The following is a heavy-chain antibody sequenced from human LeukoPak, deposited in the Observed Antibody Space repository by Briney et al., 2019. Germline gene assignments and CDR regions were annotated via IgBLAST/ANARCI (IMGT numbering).Heavy chain of an antibody. CDR3: ASAIATRYFY. Sequence: PGGSLRLSCAASGFTFSNYNMNWVRQAPGKGLEWVSSITTSSSYTYYADSVKGRFTISRDNAKNSLYLQMNSLRAEDTAVYYCASAIATRYFYWGQGTLVTVSS. V-gene: IGHV3-21*01. CDR1: GFTFSNYN. D-gene: IGHD3-9*01. CDR2: ITTSSSYT. J-gene: IGHJ4*02.